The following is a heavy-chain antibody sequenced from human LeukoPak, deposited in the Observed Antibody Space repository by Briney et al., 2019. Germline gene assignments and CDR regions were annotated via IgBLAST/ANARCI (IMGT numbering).Heavy chain of an antibody. V-gene: IGHV4-39*01. CDR2: IYYSGST. CDR1: GGSITTSSYY. Sequence: SETLSLTCTVSGGSITTSSYYWGWIRQPPGKGLEWIGIIYYSGSTYYNPSLKGRVTISVDTSKNQFSLKLSSVTAADTAVYYCARALRARFFDLWGRGTLVTVSS. J-gene: IGHJ2*01. CDR3: ARALRARFFDL.